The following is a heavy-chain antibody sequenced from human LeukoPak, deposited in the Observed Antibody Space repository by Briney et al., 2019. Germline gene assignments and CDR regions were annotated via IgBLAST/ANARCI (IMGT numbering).Heavy chain of an antibody. V-gene: IGHV4-34*01. J-gene: IGHJ4*02. Sequence: PSETLSLTRAVYGGSFSGYYWSWIRQPSGKGLEWIGEINHSGSTNYNPSLKSRVTISVDTSKNQFSLKLSSVTAADTTVYYCARRMKAWLQLGYFDYWGQGTLVTVSS. CDR2: INHSGST. D-gene: IGHD5-24*01. CDR3: ARRMKAWLQLGYFDY. CDR1: GGSFSGYY.